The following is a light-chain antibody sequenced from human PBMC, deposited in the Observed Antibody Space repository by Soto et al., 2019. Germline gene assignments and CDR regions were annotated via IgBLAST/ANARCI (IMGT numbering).Light chain of an antibody. J-gene: IGKJ4*01. V-gene: IGKV3-15*01. CDR1: QSVSSN. Sequence: EIVMTQSPATLSVSPGERATLSCSASQSVSSNLAWYQQKPGQAPRLLIYGASTRATGIPARFSGSGSGTEFTLTISSLKSEDFAVYFCQQYINWPLTFGGGTRVEIK. CDR2: GAS. CDR3: QQYINWPLT.